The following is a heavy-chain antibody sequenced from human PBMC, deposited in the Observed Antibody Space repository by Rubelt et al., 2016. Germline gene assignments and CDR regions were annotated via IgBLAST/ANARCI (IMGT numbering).Heavy chain of an antibody. V-gene: IGHV3-74*01. J-gene: IGHJ4*02. CDR3: ATRPPPYGDFYFDY. CDR1: GFTLSSYW. Sequence: EVQLVESGGGLVQPGGSLRLSCAASGFTLSSYWMHWVRQAPGKGLVWVSRINSDGSITSYADSVKGRFTISRNNAKNTLYLQMNSLKTEDTAVYYCATRPPPYGDFYFDYWGQGTLVTVSS. CDR2: INSDGSIT. D-gene: IGHD4-17*01.